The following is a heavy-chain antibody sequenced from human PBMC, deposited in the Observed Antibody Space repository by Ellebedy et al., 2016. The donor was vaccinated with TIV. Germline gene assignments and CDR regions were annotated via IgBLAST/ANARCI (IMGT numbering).Heavy chain of an antibody. CDR2: IMENGYER. D-gene: IGHD2-2*01. CDR1: GFTFTGFS. J-gene: IGHJ5*01. V-gene: IGHV3-7*01. Sequence: GESLKISCAASGFTFTGFSMSWVRQAPGKGLEWVAHIMENGYERYYVDYVKGRFTISRDNAKNSVYLQMNSLRADDTAVFYCVRFAFNYAMDSWGQGTLVTVSS. CDR3: VRFAFNYAMDS.